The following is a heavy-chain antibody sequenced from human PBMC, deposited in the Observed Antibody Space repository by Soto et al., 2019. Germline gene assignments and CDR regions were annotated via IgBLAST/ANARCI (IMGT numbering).Heavy chain of an antibody. CDR1: GFTFSSYA. CDR2: ISYDGSNK. D-gene: IGHD3-9*01. V-gene: IGHV3-30-3*01. CDR3: ARAVYDIQTYYYYGMDV. Sequence: GGSLRLSCAASGFTFSSYAMHWVRQAPGKGLEWVAVISYDGSNKYYADSVKGRFTISRDNSKNTLYLQMNSLRAEDTAVYYCARAVYDIQTYYYYGMDVWGQGTTVTVSS. J-gene: IGHJ6*02.